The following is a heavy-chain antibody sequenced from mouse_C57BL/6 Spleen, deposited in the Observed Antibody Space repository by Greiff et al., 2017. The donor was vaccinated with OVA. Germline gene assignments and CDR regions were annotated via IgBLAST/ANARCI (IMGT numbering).Heavy chain of an antibody. CDR3: ASSEINWWFAY. Sequence: EVQGVESGGGLVKPGGSLKLSCAASGFTFSDYGMHWVRQAPEKGLEWVAYISSGSSTIYYADTVKGRFTLSRDNAKNTLFLQMTSLRSEDTAMYYCASSEINWWFAYWGQGTLVTVSA. V-gene: IGHV5-17*01. CDR1: GFTFSDYG. D-gene: IGHD4-1*01. CDR2: ISSGSSTI. J-gene: IGHJ3*01.